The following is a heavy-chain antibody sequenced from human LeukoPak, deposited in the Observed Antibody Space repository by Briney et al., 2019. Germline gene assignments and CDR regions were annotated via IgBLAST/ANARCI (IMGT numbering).Heavy chain of an antibody. D-gene: IGHD1-26*01. V-gene: IGHV4-61*02. CDR1: GDSISSGSYY. CDR3: AREKWELRQSAFDI. J-gene: IGHJ3*02. CDR2: IYTSGST. Sequence: SETLSLTCTVSGDSISSGSYYWSWIRQPAGKGLEWIGRIYTSGSTNYNPSLKSRVTISVDTSKNQFSLKLSSVTAADTAVYYCAREKWELRQSAFDIWGQGTMVTVSS.